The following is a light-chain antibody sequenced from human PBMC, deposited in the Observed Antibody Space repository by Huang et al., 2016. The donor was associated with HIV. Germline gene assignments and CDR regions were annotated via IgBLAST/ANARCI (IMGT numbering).Light chain of an antibody. CDR2: WAS. J-gene: IGKJ2*01. CDR1: QSLLYNSNNKNY. CDR3: QQHYSSPPT. V-gene: IGKV4-1*01. Sequence: DIVMTQFPDSLAVSLGERATINCKSSQSLLYNSNNKNYLAWYQQKPGQPPNLLIYWASSRKSGVPDRFSGSGSETDFTLTISSLQAEDVAVYYCQQHYSSPPTFGQGTKLEIK.